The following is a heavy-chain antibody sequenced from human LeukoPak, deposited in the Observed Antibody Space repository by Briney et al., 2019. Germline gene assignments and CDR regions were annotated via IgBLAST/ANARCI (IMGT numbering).Heavy chain of an antibody. CDR1: GFTFSSYT. Sequence: GGSLRLSCAASGFTFSSYTMNWVRQAPGKGLEWVSSISSSSSYIYYADSVKGRFTISRDNAKNSLYLQMNSLRAEDTAVYYCARDYYGSGRYSSIDYWGQGTLVTVSS. J-gene: IGHJ4*02. V-gene: IGHV3-21*01. CDR3: ARDYYGSGRYSSIDY. D-gene: IGHD3-10*01. CDR2: ISSSSSYI.